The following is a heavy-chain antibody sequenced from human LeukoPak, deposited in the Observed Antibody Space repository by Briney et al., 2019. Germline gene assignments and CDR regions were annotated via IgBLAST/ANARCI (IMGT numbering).Heavy chain of an antibody. CDR1: GFTVSSNY. CDR3: ASGSGSYRTPYYYTDV. CDR2: IYSGGST. Sequence: QPGGSLRLSCAASGFTVSSNYMSWVRQAPGKGLEWVSVIYSGGSTYYADSVKGRFTISRDNSKNTLYLQMNSLRAEDTAVYYCASGSGSYRTPYYYTDVWGTGTTVTVSS. J-gene: IGHJ6*03. V-gene: IGHV3-53*01. D-gene: IGHD3-10*01.